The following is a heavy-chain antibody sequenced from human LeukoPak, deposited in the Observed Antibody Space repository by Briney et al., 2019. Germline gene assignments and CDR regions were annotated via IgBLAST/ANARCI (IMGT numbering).Heavy chain of an antibody. J-gene: IGHJ4*02. D-gene: IGHD3-22*01. V-gene: IGHV4-59*08. CDR3: ARSTYYYDSSGPIDH. CDR1: GGSISTYY. CDR2: IYYSGST. Sequence: SETLSLTCTVSGGSISTYYWSWIRQPPGKGLEWIGYIYYSGSTNYNPSLKSRVTISVDTSKNQFSLKLSSVTAADTAVYYCARSTYYYDSSGPIDHWGQGTLDTVSS.